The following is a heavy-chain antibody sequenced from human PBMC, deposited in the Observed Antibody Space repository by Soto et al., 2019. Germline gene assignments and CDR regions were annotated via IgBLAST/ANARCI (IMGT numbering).Heavy chain of an antibody. CDR3: LRDFYGY. D-gene: IGHD3-10*01. J-gene: IGHJ4*02. V-gene: IGHV3-7*01. Sequence: TGGSLRLSCAASGFTFSTSWMSWVRQAPGKGLEWVANINEDGSTRYYVDSVKGRFTISRDNAKNSLYLQMNSLRAEDTAVYYCLRDFYGYCGEGNMVTVSS. CDR2: INEDGSTR. CDR1: GFTFSTSW.